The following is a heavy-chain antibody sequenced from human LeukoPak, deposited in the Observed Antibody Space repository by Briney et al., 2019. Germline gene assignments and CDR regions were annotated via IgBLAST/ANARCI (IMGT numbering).Heavy chain of an antibody. CDR1: GGAISNYY. CDR3: ARKKFIAAGGFDP. J-gene: IGHJ5*02. D-gene: IGHD6-6*01. CDR2: IYYSGST. V-gene: IGHV4-59*01. Sequence: SETLSLTCTVSGGAISNYYWSWIRQPPGKGLEWIGYIYYSGSTNYNPSLKSRVTISVDTSKNQFSPKLSSVTAADTAVYYCARKKFIAAGGFDPWGQGTLVTVSS.